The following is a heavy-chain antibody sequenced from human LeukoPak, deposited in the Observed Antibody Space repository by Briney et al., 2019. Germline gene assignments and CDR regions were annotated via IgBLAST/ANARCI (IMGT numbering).Heavy chain of an antibody. Sequence: GSSVKVSCKASGGTLSSYTISLVRQAPGQGLEWMGRIIPILGIANYAQKFQGRVTITADKSTSTAYMELSSLRSEDTAVYYCARGEVTMTEAHFDYWGQGTLVTVSS. J-gene: IGHJ4*02. CDR3: ARGEVTMTEAHFDY. D-gene: IGHD3-22*01. CDR1: GGTLSSYT. CDR2: IIPILGIA. V-gene: IGHV1-69*02.